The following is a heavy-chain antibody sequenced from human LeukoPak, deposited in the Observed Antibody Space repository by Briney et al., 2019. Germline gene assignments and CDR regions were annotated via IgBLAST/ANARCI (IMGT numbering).Heavy chain of an antibody. CDR1: GGTFSSYA. J-gene: IGHJ4*02. CDR3: ARVSSIAAAGFDY. V-gene: IGHV1-69*13. CDR2: VIPIFGTA. Sequence: GASVNLSCKSSGGTFSSYAISWVRQAPGQGLEWVGGVIPIFGTANYAQKFQGRVTITADESTSTAYMELSSLRSEDTAVYYCARVSSIAAAGFDYWGQGTLVTVSS. D-gene: IGHD6-13*01.